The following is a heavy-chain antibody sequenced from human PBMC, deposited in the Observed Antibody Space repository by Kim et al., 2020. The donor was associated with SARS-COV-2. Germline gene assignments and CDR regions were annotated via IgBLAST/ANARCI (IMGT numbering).Heavy chain of an antibody. Sequence: GGSLRLSCAASGFTFSGHSMNWVRQAPGKGLEWVSSIGGRSSSIYYADSVKGRITISRDNAKNSLFLQMNSLRAEDTAVYFCARETAEAFDYWGQGTLVTVSS. CDR2: IGGRSSSI. CDR3: ARETAEAFDY. D-gene: IGHD7-27*01. V-gene: IGHV3-21*01. J-gene: IGHJ4*02. CDR1: GFTFSGHS.